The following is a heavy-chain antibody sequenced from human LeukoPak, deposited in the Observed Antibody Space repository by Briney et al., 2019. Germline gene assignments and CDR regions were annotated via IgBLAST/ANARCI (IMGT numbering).Heavy chain of an antibody. Sequence: PSETLSLTCTVSGGSISSSSYYWGWIRQAPGKGLEWVSYISYSGTTIYYADSVKGRFTISRDNAKNSLYLQMNSLRAEDTAVYYCARDLAFYYDSSDYYYPPLYWGQGTLVTVSS. CDR2: ISYSGTTI. CDR1: GGSISSSSYY. J-gene: IGHJ4*02. D-gene: IGHD3-22*01. CDR3: ARDLAFYYDSSDYYYPPLY. V-gene: IGHV3-11*01.